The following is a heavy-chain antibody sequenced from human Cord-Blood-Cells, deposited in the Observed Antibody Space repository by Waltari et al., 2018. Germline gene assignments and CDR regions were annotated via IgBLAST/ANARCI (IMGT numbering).Heavy chain of an antibody. CDR3: ARHHADHDAVAS. CDR2: INHSGST. D-gene: IGHD2-2*01. J-gene: IGHJ3*02. Sequence: QVQLQQWGAGLLKPSETLSLTCAVYGGSFSGYYWSWIRQPQGKGLEWIGEINHSGSTNYNPYLRSRVTISVGTSKNRFSRRRSSVTAADTVVYYWARHHADHDAVASWGQWTMVSVSS. CDR1: GGSFSGYY. V-gene: IGHV4-34*01.